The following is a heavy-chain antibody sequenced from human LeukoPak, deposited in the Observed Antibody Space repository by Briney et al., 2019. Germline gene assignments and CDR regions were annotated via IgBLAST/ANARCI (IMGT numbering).Heavy chain of an antibody. CDR3: ARYGLGYCSSTSCYHFDY. Sequence: GGSLRLSCAASGFTFSSYSMNWVRQAPGKGLEWVSSISSSSSYIYYADSVKGRFTISRDNAKNSLYLQMNSLRAEDTAVYYCARYGLGYCSSTSCYHFDYWGRGTLVTVSS. J-gene: IGHJ4*02. V-gene: IGHV3-21*01. CDR1: GFTFSSYS. D-gene: IGHD2-2*03. CDR2: ISSSSSYI.